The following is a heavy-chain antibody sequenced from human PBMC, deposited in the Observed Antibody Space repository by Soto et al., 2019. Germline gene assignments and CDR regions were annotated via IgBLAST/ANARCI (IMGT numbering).Heavy chain of an antibody. J-gene: IGHJ3*02. D-gene: IGHD5-12*01. Sequence: VGSLRLSCAASGFTVSSNYMSWVRQAPGKGLEWVSVIYSGGSTYYADSVKGRFTISRHNSKNTLYLQMNILRAEDSAVYYCARVIREYSGYEHAFDIWGQGTMVTVSS. CDR1: GFTVSSNY. V-gene: IGHV3-53*04. CDR3: ARVIREYSGYEHAFDI. CDR2: IYSGGST.